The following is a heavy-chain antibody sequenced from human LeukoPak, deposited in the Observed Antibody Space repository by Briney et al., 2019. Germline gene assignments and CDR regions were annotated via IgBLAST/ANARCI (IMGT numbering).Heavy chain of an antibody. CDR3: ARDPRWRFDY. D-gene: IGHD3-16*02. V-gene: IGHV3-7*04. CDR2: INPEGNIE. J-gene: IGHJ4*02. Sequence: GGSLRLSCAASGFTFSDLWMIWVRQAPGKGLEWVAKINPEGNIETYVDSVKGRFTISRDNTKNSLYLQMNALRAEDTAVYYCARDPRWRFDYGGQGTLVTVSS. CDR1: GFTFSDLW.